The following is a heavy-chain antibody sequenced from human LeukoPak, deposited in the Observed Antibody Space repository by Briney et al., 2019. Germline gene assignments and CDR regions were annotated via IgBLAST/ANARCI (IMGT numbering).Heavy chain of an antibody. CDR3: ARDLGYGSGSFLDY. Sequence: PGGSLRLSCAASGCNFDDYGMSWVRQAPGKGLEWVSSISSSSSYIYYADSVKGRFTISRDNAKNSLYLQMNSLRAEDTAVYYCARDLGYGSGSFLDYWGQGTLVTVSS. D-gene: IGHD3-10*01. CDR2: ISSSSSYI. J-gene: IGHJ4*02. V-gene: IGHV3-21*01. CDR1: GCNFDDYG.